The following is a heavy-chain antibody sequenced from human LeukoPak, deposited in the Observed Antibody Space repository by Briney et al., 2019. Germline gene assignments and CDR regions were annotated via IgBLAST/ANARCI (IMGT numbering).Heavy chain of an antibody. J-gene: IGHJ6*03. CDR2: IRYDGSNK. Sequence: GGSLRLSCAASGFTFSSYGMHWVRQAPGKGLEWVAFIRYDGSNKYYADSVKGRFTISRDNSKNTLYLQMNSLRAEDTAVYYCAKDREWLVRHSYYYMDVWGKGTTVTISS. V-gene: IGHV3-30*02. D-gene: IGHD6-19*01. CDR3: AKDREWLVRHSYYYMDV. CDR1: GFTFSSYG.